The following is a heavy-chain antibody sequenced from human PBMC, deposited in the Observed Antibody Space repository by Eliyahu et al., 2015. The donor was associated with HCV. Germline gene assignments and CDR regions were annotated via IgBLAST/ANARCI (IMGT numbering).Heavy chain of an antibody. CDR3: AREKGGTGSFEY. J-gene: IGHJ4*02. D-gene: IGHD3-10*01. V-gene: IGHV1-46*01. CDR1: GXTFTSYY. CDR2: XXPSGSRT. Sequence: QVQLVQSGAEVKKPGASVKVSCKASGXTFTSYYMHWVRQAPGXGXEWMGVXXPSGSRTSXAQKFQGRVTVTRDTSTSTVYMELSSLRSEDTAVYYCAREKGGTGSFEYWGQGSLVTVSS.